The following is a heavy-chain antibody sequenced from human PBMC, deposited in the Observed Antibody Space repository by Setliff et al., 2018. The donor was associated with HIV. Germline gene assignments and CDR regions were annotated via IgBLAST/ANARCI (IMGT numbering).Heavy chain of an antibody. CDR1: GFTFGRYS. D-gene: IGHD3-10*01. CDR3: ARETTGWFGELAAAFDL. V-gene: IGHV3-48*04. Sequence: GGSLRLSCAASGFTFGRYSMNWVRQAPGKGLEWVGFINRGSSSLFYGDSVKGRFTISRDDAKNSLILHMNSLRVEDTAVYYCARETTGWFGELAAAFDLWGQGTLVTVSS. CDR2: INRGSSSL. J-gene: IGHJ3*01.